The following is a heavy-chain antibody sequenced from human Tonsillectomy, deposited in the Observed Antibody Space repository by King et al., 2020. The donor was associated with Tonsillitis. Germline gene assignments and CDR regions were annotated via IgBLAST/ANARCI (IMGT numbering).Heavy chain of an antibody. V-gene: IGHV3-23*04. CDR2: ISGSGGNT. D-gene: IGHD6-19*01. CDR3: AKEGYSSGWYSP. Sequence: VQLVESGGGLVQPGGSLRLSCAASGFTFNNYAMSWARQAPGKGLEWVSAISGSGGNTYYADSVKGRFTISRDNSKNTLYLQMNSLRAEDTAVYYCAKEGYSSGWYSPWGQGTLVTVSS. J-gene: IGHJ5*02. CDR1: GFTFNNYA.